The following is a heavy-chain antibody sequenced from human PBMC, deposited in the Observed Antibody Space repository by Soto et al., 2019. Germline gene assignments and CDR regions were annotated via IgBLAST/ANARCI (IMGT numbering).Heavy chain of an antibody. CDR3: AKDGSSWYGAATDYFDY. CDR2: ISLSGGST. J-gene: IGHJ4*02. CDR1: GFTFSSFA. D-gene: IGHD6-13*01. Sequence: QPGGSLRLSCAASGFTFSSFAMSWVRQAPGKGLEWVSSISLSGGSTYYAESVKGRFTISRDNFKNTLYLQMNSLRAEDTAVYYCAKDGSSWYGAATDYFDYWGQGTPVTVSS. V-gene: IGHV3-23*01.